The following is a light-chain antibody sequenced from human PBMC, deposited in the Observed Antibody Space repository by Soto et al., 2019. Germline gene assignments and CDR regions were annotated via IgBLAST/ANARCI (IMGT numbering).Light chain of an antibody. V-gene: IGKV1-17*03. CDR3: LQHTNSPYT. Sequence: DIQMTQSPSAMSASVGDRVTITCRASQGISKSLAWFQQSPGKVPRRLIYAASTLQSGVPSRFSGSGSGTDFTLTITSLQPEDFATYYCLQHTNSPYTFGQGTKLEIK. CDR1: QGISKS. J-gene: IGKJ2*01. CDR2: AAS.